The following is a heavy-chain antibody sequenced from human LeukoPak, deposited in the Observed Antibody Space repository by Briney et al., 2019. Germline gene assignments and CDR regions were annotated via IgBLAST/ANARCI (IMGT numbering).Heavy chain of an antibody. CDR3: AKEAEYPPAPFDY. J-gene: IGHJ4*02. CDR1: GFTFDDYA. CDR2: ISWNSGSI. Sequence: GGSLRLSCAASGFTFDDYAMHWVRQAPGKGLEWVSGISWNSGSIGYADSVKGRFTISRDNAKNSLYLQMNSLRAEDTALYYCAKEAEYPPAPFDYWGQGTLVTVSS. V-gene: IGHV3-9*01. D-gene: IGHD6-6*01.